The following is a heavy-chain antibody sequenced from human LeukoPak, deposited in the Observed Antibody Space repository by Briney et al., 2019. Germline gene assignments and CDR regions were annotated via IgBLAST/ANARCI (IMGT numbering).Heavy chain of an antibody. J-gene: IGHJ5*02. V-gene: IGHV4-39*01. Sequence: SETLSLTCTVSGGSISSSSYYWGWIRQPPGKGLEWIGSIYYSGSTYYNPSLKSRVTISVDTSKNQFSLKLSSVTAADTAVYYCARPPYCGGDCYSEWFDPWGQGTLVIVSS. CDR1: GGSISSSSYY. CDR2: IYYSGST. D-gene: IGHD2-21*02. CDR3: ARPPYCGGDCYSEWFDP.